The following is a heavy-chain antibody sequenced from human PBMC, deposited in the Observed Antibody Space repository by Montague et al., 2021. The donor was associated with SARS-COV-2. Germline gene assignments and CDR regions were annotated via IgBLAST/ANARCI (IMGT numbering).Heavy chain of an antibody. D-gene: IGHD3-22*01. V-gene: IGHV4-34*01. CDR3: ARGRQHFNMIVVVMTGGEYCFDY. CDR2: INHRGTS. CDR1: GGSLSDYF. J-gene: IGHJ4*02. Sequence: SETLSLTCAVYGGSLSDYFWTWIRQPPGKGLEWIGEINHRGTSNYNPSLKSRVSISVDTSKNQFSLYLGSVTAADAAVYYCARGRQHFNMIVVVMTGGEYCFDYWGQGTLVTVSS.